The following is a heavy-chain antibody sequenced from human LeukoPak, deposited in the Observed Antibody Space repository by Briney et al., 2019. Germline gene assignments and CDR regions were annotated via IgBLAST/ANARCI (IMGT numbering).Heavy chain of an antibody. CDR2: ISWNSGSI. J-gene: IGHJ5*02. V-gene: IGHV3-9*01. CDR3: AGKGMAGTGGWFDP. Sequence: GGSLRLSCAASGFTFDDYAMHWVRQAPGKGLEWVSGISWNSGSIGYADSVKGRFTISRDNAKNSLYLQMNSLRAEDTALYYCAGKGMAGTGGWFDPWGQGTLVTVSS. CDR1: GFTFDDYA. D-gene: IGHD1-7*01.